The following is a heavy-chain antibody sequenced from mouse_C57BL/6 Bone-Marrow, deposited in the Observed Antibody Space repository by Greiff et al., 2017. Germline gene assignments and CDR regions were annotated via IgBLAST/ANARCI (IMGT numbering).Heavy chain of an antibody. J-gene: IGHJ1*03. CDR2: IYPGSGNT. Sequence: QVQLKESGPELVKPGASVKISCKASGYTFTDYYINWVKQRPGQGLEWIGWIYPGSGNTKYNEKFKGKATLTVDTSSSTAYMQLSSLTSEDSAVYFCARDYYGSSYDWYFDVWGTGTTVTVSS. CDR1: GYTFTDYY. D-gene: IGHD1-1*01. CDR3: ARDYYGSSYDWYFDV. V-gene: IGHV1-84*01.